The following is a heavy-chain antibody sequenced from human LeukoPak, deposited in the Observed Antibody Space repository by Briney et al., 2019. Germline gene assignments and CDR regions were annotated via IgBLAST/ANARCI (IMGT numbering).Heavy chain of an antibody. J-gene: IGHJ4*02. CDR1: GYTFTSYG. V-gene: IGHV1-18*01. CDR2: IGAYNGNT. D-gene: IGHD5-18*01. CDR3: ARGETPGFLYSYGSNPFDY. Sequence: ASVKVSCKASGYTFTSYGISWVRQAPGQGLEWMGWIGAYNGNTNYAQKLQGRVTMTTDTSTSTAYMELRSLRSDDTAVYYCARGETPGFLYSYGSNPFDYWGQGTLVTVSS.